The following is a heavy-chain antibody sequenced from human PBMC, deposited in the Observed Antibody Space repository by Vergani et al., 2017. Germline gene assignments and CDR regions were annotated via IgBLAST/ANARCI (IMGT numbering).Heavy chain of an antibody. J-gene: IGHJ4*02. Sequence: QVTLKESGPVLVKTTETLTLTCTVSGFSISNARMGVSWIRQPQGKALEWLSHIFSSDGKSYNTSLQSRRTISKDTSKSQVVLTMTNMDPVDTATYYCSRMDSPTTVAGPFYYWGQGIPVTVSS. V-gene: IGHV2-26*01. CDR1: GFSISNARMG. CDR3: SRMDSPTTVAGPFYY. D-gene: IGHD6-19*01. CDR2: IFSSDGK.